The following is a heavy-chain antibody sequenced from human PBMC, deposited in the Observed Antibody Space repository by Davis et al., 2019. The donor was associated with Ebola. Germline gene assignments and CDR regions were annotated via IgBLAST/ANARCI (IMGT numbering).Heavy chain of an antibody. V-gene: IGHV3-73*01. J-gene: IGHJ4*02. Sequence: PAGSLTLSCAASGFTFSGSAMHWVRQASGKGLEWVGRIRSKANSYATAYAASVKGRFTISRDDSKNTAYLQMNSLKPEDTAVYYCTRHADSGYDEDWGQGTLVTVSS. CDR1: GFTFSGSA. CDR2: IRSKANSYAT. CDR3: TRHADSGYDED. D-gene: IGHD5-12*01.